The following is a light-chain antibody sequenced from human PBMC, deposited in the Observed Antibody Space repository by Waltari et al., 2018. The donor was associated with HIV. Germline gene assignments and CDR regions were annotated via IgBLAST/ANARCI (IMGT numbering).Light chain of an antibody. CDR3: QQYYSTPQT. CDR1: QRDFYSANNKDF. Sequence: ILLTQFPDSLAVSLGERATINCRSSQRDFYSANNKDFLAWYQQKPGQPPKLLIFWASTRESGVPDRFSGSGSGTDFTLTISSLQAEDVALYYCQQYYSTPQTFGQGTKVEIK. J-gene: IGKJ1*01. CDR2: WAS. V-gene: IGKV4-1*01.